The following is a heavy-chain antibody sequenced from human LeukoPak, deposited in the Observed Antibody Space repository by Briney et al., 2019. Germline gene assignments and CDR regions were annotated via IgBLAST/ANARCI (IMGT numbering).Heavy chain of an antibody. V-gene: IGHV4-59*08. CDR1: GGSISSHY. Sequence: SETLSLTCAVSGGSISSHYWSWIRQPPGKGLEWIGFIYYSGTTKYTPSLKSRVTISADTSKNQFSLKLSSVTAADTAVYYCARQADDSSSSLVYFDYWGQGTLVTVSS. CDR2: IYYSGTT. J-gene: IGHJ4*02. D-gene: IGHD6-6*01. CDR3: ARQADDSSSSLVYFDY.